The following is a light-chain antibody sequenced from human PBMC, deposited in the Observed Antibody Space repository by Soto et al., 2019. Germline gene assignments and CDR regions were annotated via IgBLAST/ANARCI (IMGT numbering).Light chain of an antibody. J-gene: IGLJ1*01. Sequence: QSVLTQPPSVSAAPGQKVTISCSGSSSNIGNSYVSWYQQLPGTAPKLLIYDNNKRPSGIPDRFSGSKSGTSATLGITGLQTGDEADYYCGTWDSSLSAYVFGTGTKSPS. CDR1: SSNIGNSY. V-gene: IGLV1-51*01. CDR2: DNN. CDR3: GTWDSSLSAYV.